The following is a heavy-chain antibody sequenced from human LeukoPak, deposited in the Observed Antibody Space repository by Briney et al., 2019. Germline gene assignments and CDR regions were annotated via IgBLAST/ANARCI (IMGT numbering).Heavy chain of an antibody. Sequence: GGSLRLSCAASGYTFSTYAMHWVRQAPGKGLEYVSSITSNGDNTYYANSVKGRFTISRDNSKDTLYLQMGSLRPEDMAVYYCARDRVGVGDYWGQGTLVTVSS. J-gene: IGHJ4*02. CDR3: ARDRVGVGDY. V-gene: IGHV3-64*01. D-gene: IGHD2-8*01. CDR1: GYTFSTYA. CDR2: ITSNGDNT.